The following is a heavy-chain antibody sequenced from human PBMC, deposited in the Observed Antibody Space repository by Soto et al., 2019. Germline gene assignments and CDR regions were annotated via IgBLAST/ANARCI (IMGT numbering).Heavy chain of an antibody. CDR1: GFTFDDYA. CDR3: AKDLLSGGTYYYYGMDV. CDR2: ISWDGGST. D-gene: IGHD2-15*01. J-gene: IGHJ6*02. V-gene: IGHV3-43D*03. Sequence: GESLKISCAASGFTFDDYAMHWVRQAPGKGLEWVSLISWDGGSTYYADSVKGRFTISRDNSKNSLYLQMNSLRAEDTALYYCAKDLLSGGTYYYYGMDVWGQGTTVTVSS.